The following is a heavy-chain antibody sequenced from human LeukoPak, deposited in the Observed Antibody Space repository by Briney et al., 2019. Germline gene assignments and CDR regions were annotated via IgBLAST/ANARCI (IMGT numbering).Heavy chain of an antibody. V-gene: IGHV4-39*01. J-gene: IGHJ5*02. CDR3: ARHELGYSGYDCWFDP. Sequence: PSETLSLTCTVSGGSISSSSYYWGWIRQPPGKGLEWIGSIYYSGSTYYNPSLKSRVTISVDTSKNQFSLKLSSVTAADTAVYYCARHELGYSGYDCWFDPWGQGTLVTVSS. D-gene: IGHD5-12*01. CDR1: GGSISSSSYY. CDR2: IYYSGST.